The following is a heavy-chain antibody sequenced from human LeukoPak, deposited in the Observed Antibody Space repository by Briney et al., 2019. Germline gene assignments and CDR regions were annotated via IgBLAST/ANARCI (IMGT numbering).Heavy chain of an antibody. CDR1: GGTFSSYA. Sequence: GASVKVSCKASGGTFSSYAISWVRQAPGQGLEWMGGIIPIFGTANYAQKFQGRVTITADESTSTAYMELRSLRSDDAAVYYCARDLYYYDSDWFDPWGQGTLVTVSS. CDR2: IIPIFGTA. CDR3: ARDLYYYDSDWFDP. D-gene: IGHD3-22*01. V-gene: IGHV1-69*13. J-gene: IGHJ5*02.